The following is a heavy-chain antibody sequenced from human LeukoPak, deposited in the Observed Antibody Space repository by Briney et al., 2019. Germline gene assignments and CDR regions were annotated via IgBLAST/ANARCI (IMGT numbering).Heavy chain of an antibody. CDR2: ISYDGSNQ. V-gene: IGHV3-30*18. D-gene: IGHD3-16*01. CDR1: GFTFSSYG. J-gene: IGHJ3*02. Sequence: GGSLRLSCAASGFTFSSYGMHWVRQAPGKGLEWVAVISYDGSNQYYADSVKGRFTISRDNSKNTLYLQMNSLRAEDTAVYYCAKDKGGGYGNDGFDIWGRGTMVTVSS. CDR3: AKDKGGGYGNDGFDI.